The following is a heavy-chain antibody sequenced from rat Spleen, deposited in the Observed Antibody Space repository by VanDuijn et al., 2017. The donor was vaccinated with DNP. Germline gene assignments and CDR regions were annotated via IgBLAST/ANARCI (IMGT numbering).Heavy chain of an antibody. J-gene: IGHJ4*01. D-gene: IGHD1-4*01. CDR2: IVYDGTIT. Sequence: EVQLVESGGDLVQPGRSLKLSCVASGFTFSNYYMAWVRQAPKKGLEWVATIVYDGTITYYRDSVKGRFTISRDNAKNTLSLQMDSLRSEDTATYYCARWPGYNPPYAMDAWGQGTSVTVSS. CDR3: ARWPGYNPPYAMDA. V-gene: IGHV5-7*01. CDR1: GFTFSNYY.